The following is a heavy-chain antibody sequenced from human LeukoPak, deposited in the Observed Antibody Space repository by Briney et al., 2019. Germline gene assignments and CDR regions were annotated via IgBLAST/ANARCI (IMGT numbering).Heavy chain of an antibody. V-gene: IGHV3-74*01. Sequence: PGGSLRLSCAASGFTFSNDWMHWVRQAPGKGLVWVSRINGDGSSTSYEDSVKGRFTISRDNAKNTLYLQMKSLRAEDTAVYYRATSSGSGSSDWGQGTLVTVSS. CDR1: GFTFSNDW. D-gene: IGHD3-22*01. J-gene: IGHJ4*02. CDR3: ATSSGSGSSD. CDR2: INGDGSST.